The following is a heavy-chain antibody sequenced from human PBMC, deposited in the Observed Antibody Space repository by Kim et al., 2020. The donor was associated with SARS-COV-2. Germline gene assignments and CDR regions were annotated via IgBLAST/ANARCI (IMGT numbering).Heavy chain of an antibody. V-gene: IGHV3-23*01. CDR3: AKDPIAVVVPAAVLFDY. Sequence: GGSLRLSCAASGFTFSSYAMSWVRQSPGKGLEWVSAISGSGGSTYYADPVKGRFTISRDNSKNTLYLQMNSLRAEDTAVYYCAKDPIAVVVPAAVLFDYWGQGTLVTVSS. D-gene: IGHD2-2*01. J-gene: IGHJ4*02. CDR2: ISGSGGST. CDR1: GFTFSSYA.